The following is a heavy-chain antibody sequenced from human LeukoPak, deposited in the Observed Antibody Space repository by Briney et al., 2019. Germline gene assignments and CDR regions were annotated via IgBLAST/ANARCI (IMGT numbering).Heavy chain of an antibody. CDR2: INHSGST. V-gene: IGHV4-34*01. Sequence: PSETLSLTCAVYGGSFSGYYWSWIRQPPGKGLEWIGEINHSGSTNYNPSLKSRVTISVDTSKNQFSLKLSSVTAADTAVYYCARVVGGWYSYGMDVWGQGTTVTVSS. J-gene: IGHJ6*02. D-gene: IGHD6-19*01. CDR3: ARVVGGWYSYGMDV. CDR1: GGSFSGYY.